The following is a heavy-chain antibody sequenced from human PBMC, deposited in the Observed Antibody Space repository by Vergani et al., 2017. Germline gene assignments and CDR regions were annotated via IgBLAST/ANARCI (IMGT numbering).Heavy chain of an antibody. V-gene: IGHV1-69*01. J-gene: IGHJ2*01. CDR1: GGTFSSYA. D-gene: IGHD4-23*01. CDR3: ARSQEHNSTTVVTPGTYWYFDL. Sequence: QVQLVQSGAEVKKPGSSVKVSCKASGGTFSSYAISWVRQAPGQGLEWMGGIIPIFGTANYAQKFQGRVTITADASTSTAYMELSSLRSEDTAVYYCARSQEHNSTTVVTPGTYWYFDLWGRGTLVTVSS. CDR2: IIPIFGTA.